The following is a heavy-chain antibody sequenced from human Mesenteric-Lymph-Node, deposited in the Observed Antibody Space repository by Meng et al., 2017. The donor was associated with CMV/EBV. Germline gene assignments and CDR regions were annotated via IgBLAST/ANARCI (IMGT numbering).Heavy chain of an antibody. CDR3: ARGQSGWYKDAFEI. D-gene: IGHD6-19*01. CDR1: GFTFSGYW. CDR2: INQDGSEK. V-gene: IGHV3-7*01. J-gene: IGHJ3*02. Sequence: GESLKISCEASGFTFSGYWMSWVRQAPGKGLEWVANINQDGSEKYFVDSVKGRLTISRDNSENTLYLQMNSLRAEDTAVYYCARGQSGWYKDAFEIWGQGTMVTVSS.